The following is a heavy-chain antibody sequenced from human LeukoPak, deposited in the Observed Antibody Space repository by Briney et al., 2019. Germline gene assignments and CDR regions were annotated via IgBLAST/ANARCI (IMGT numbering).Heavy chain of an antibody. V-gene: IGHV3-7*01. CDR3: ARAYSSSWYGFYYYYMDV. J-gene: IGHJ6*03. Sequence: PGGSLRLSCAASGFTFSSYWMSWVRQAPGKGLEWVANIKQDGSEKYYVDSVKGRFTISRDNAKNSLYLQMNSPRAEDTAVYYCARAYSSSWYGFYYYYMDVWGKGTTVTVSS. CDR1: GFTFSSYW. CDR2: IKQDGSEK. D-gene: IGHD6-13*01.